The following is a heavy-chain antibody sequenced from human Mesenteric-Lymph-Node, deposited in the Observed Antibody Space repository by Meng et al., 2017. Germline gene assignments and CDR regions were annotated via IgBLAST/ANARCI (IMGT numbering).Heavy chain of an antibody. CDR1: GFTFSSHE. V-gene: IGHV3-48*03. CDR3: AREMGYCSSTSCYGYYYYYYGMDV. Sequence: SCAASGFTFSSHEMNWVRQAPGKGLEWVSYISSSGSTIYYADSVKGRFTISRDNAKNSLYLQMNSLRAEDTTVYYCAREMGYCSSTSCYGYYYYYYGMDVWGQGTTVTVSS. D-gene: IGHD2-2*01. CDR2: ISSSGSTI. J-gene: IGHJ6*02.